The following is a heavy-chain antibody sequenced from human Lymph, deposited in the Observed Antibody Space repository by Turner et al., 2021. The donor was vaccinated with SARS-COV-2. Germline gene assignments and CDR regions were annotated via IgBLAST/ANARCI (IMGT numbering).Heavy chain of an antibody. CDR3: AKGRRVGMDV. V-gene: IGHV3-9*01. CDR1: GFTFDEDA. Sequence: EVQLVESGGGVVQPGRSLSLSCAASGFTFDEDAMHWVQQAPGKGLEWVSGISWNSGSIGYADSVKGRFTISRVNDKNSLYLQMNSLRAEDTALYYCAKGRRVGMDVWGQGTTFTVSS. J-gene: IGHJ6*02. CDR2: ISWNSGSI.